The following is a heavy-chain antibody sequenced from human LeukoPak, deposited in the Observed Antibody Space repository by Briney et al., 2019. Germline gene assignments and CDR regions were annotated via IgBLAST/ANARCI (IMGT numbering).Heavy chain of an antibody. CDR1: GFTFSSYG. CDR3: AKDIVIRSDYYDSSGPDY. CDR2: IRYDGSNK. V-gene: IGHV3-30*02. D-gene: IGHD3-22*01. Sequence: PGGSLRLSCAVSGFTFSSYGMHWVRQAPGKGLEWVAFIRYDGSNKYYADSVKGRFTISRDNSKNTLYLQMNSLRAEDTAVYYCAKDIVIRSDYYDSSGPDYWGQGTLVTVSS. J-gene: IGHJ4*02.